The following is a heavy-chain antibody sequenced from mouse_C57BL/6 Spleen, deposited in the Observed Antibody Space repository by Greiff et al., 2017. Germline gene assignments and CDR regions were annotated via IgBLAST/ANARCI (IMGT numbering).Heavy chain of an antibody. D-gene: IGHD1-1*02. V-gene: IGHV3-6*01. CDR2: ISYDGSN. CDR3: ARDYGGAMDY. J-gene: IGHJ4*01. Sequence: EVKLQESGPGLVKPSQSLSLTCSVTGYSITSGYYWNWIRQFPGNKLEWMGYISYDGSNNYNPSLKNRISITRDTSKNQFFLKLNSVTTEDTATYYCARDYGGAMDYWGQGTSVTVSS. CDR1: GYSITSGYY.